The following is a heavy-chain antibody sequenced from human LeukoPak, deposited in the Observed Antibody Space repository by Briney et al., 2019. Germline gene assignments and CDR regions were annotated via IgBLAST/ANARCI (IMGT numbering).Heavy chain of an antibody. CDR3: AREDWAYYYGSGSFHFDY. V-gene: IGHV4-61*02. CDR2: IYTSGST. Sequence: PSETLSLTCTVSGDSISSGSYYGSWIRQPAGKGLEWIGRIYTSGSTNYNPSLKSRVTISVDTSKNQFSLKLSSVTAADTAVYYCAREDWAYYYGSGSFHFDYWGQGTLVTVSS. D-gene: IGHD3-10*01. J-gene: IGHJ4*02. CDR1: GDSISSGSYY.